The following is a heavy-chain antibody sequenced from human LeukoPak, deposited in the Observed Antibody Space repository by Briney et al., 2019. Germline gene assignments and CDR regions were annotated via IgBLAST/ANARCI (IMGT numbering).Heavy chain of an antibody. V-gene: IGHV3-21*01. D-gene: IGHD3-10*01. CDR1: GFTFSSYT. Sequence: GGSLRLSCAASGFTFSSYTMSWVRQAPGQGLEWVSSISTSSSYVYYAETLKGRFTISRDNAKNSLFLHMSSLRVEDTAVYYCARDLEDYQNFGEMSFWGQGTLVTVSA. CDR3: ARDLEDYQNFGEMSF. CDR2: ISTSSSYV. J-gene: IGHJ4*02.